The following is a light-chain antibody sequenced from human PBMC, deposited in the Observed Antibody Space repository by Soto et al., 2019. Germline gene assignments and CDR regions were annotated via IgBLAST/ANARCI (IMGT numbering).Light chain of an antibody. V-gene: IGKV1-39*01. CDR2: AAS. CDR1: QTIIGY. Sequence: DIQMTQSPSSLSASIGDSVTITCRASQTIIGYLNWYQQKPGKAPKLLMYAASSLQGGVPSRFSGRGSGTEFTLTSSSLQPEDFATYYCQQSNRTPFTFGPGTKVDIK. CDR3: QQSNRTPFT. J-gene: IGKJ3*01.